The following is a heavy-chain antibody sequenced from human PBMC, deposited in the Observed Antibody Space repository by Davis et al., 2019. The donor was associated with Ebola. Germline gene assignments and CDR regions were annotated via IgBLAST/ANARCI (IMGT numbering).Heavy chain of an antibody. CDR2: INPSGGST. J-gene: IGHJ4*02. CDR1: GYTFTSYY. CDR3: ARQQRFYNILTGYYFDY. V-gene: IGHV1-46*01. Sequence: ASVKVSCKASGYTFTSYYMHWVRQAPGQGLEWMGIINPSGGSTSYAKKFQGQVTMTRDTSTSTVYMELSTLRSEDTAVYYCARQQRFYNILTGYYFDYWGQGTLVTVSS. D-gene: IGHD3-9*01.